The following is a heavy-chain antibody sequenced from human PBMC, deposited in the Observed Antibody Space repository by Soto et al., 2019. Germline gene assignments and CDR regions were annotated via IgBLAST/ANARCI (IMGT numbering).Heavy chain of an antibody. Sequence: PGGSLRLSCAASGFTFSSYSMNWVRQAPGKGLEWVSSISSSSSYIYYADSVKGRFTISRDNAKNSLYLQMNSLRAEDTAVYYCAREGQEPLAAAGIITKYFQHWGQGTLVTVSS. V-gene: IGHV3-21*01. CDR2: ISSSSSYI. CDR1: GFTFSSYS. CDR3: AREGQEPLAAAGIITKYFQH. D-gene: IGHD6-13*01. J-gene: IGHJ1*01.